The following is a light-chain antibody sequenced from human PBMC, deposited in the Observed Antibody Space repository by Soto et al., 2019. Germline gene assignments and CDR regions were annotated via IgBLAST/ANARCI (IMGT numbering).Light chain of an antibody. CDR1: QSVSSSQ. V-gene: IGKV3-20*01. J-gene: IGKJ5*01. CDR3: QQYGSSPIT. Sequence: EIMLRQSPGTVCLSPGERATLSCRASQSVSSSQLAWYQQKPGQAPRLXMYGASSRATGIPDRLSGSGSGTDFTLTISRLEPEDFAVYYCQQYGSSPITFGQGTRLEVK. CDR2: GAS.